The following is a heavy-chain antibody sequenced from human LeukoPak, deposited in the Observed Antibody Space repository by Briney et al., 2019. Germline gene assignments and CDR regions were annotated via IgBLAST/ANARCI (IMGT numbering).Heavy chain of an antibody. Sequence: GGSLRLPCAASGFTFSSYEMNWVRQAPGKGLEWVPYISSSGNTIYYADSVKGRFTISRDNAKNSLYLQMNSLRAEDTAVYYCARDTAVAGGFDYWGQGTLVTVSS. J-gene: IGHJ4*02. CDR3: ARDTAVAGGFDY. D-gene: IGHD6-19*01. CDR1: GFTFSSYE. V-gene: IGHV3-48*03. CDR2: ISSSGNTI.